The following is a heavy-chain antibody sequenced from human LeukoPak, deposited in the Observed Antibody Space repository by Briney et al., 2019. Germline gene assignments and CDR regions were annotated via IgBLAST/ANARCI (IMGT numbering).Heavy chain of an antibody. CDR2: ISAYNGNT. Sequence: ASVKVSCKASGYTFTSYGISWVRQAPGQGLEWMGWISAYNGNTNYAQKLQGRVTMTTDTSTSTAYMELRSLRSDDTAVYYCARVREDIVVVPAAKFDYWGQGTLVTVSS. V-gene: IGHV1-18*01. CDR1: GYTFTSYG. J-gene: IGHJ4*02. CDR3: ARVREDIVVVPAAKFDY. D-gene: IGHD2-2*01.